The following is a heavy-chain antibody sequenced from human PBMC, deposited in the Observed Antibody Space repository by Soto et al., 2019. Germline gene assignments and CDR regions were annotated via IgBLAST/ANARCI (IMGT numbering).Heavy chain of an antibody. D-gene: IGHD4-17*01. V-gene: IGHV3-30-3*01. CDR3: ARAYGVTTVVTPDY. J-gene: IGHJ4*02. CDR2: ISYDGSNK. CDR1: GFTFSSYA. Sequence: PGGSLRLSCAASGFTFSSYAMHWVRQAPGKGLEWVAVISYDGSNKYYADSVKGRFTISRDNSKNTLYLQMNSLRAEDTAVYYCARAYGVTTVVTPDYWGQGTLVTVSS.